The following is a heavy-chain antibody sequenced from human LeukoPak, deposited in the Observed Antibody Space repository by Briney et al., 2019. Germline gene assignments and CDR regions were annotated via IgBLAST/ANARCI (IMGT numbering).Heavy chain of an antibody. CDR1: GGSISSSNYY. D-gene: IGHD3-16*01. Sequence: PSETLSLTCTVSGGSISSSNYYWSWIRQPAGKGLEWVGRIYTSGNTNYNPSLKSRVTISVDMSKNQFSLKLSSVTAADTAMYYCARILGETGNPEEDSFDMLGQGTMVTVSS. V-gene: IGHV4-61*02. CDR3: ARILGETGNPEEDSFDM. J-gene: IGHJ3*02. CDR2: IYTSGNT.